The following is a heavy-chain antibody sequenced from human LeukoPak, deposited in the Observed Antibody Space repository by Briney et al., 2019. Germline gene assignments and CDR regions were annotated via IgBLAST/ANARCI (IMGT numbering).Heavy chain of an antibody. CDR1: GFTFTSYG. CDR3: AKDQSGTTP. Sequence: GGSLRLSCAASGFTFTSYGMSWVRQAPGKGLEWVSHITGSGDSTYYVDSVKGRFTISRDNSKNTLYLQMNSRRAEDTAVYYCAKDQSGTTPWGQGTPVTVSS. CDR2: ITGSGDST. J-gene: IGHJ5*02. D-gene: IGHD1-1*01. V-gene: IGHV3-23*01.